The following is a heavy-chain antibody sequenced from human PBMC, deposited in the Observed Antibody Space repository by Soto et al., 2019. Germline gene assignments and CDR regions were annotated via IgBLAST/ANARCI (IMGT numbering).Heavy chain of an antibody. CDR3: ARDSLSGYDFNY. Sequence: PGGSLRLSCAASGFTFSDYHMNWVRQPPGKGLEWVSYMSNSGSLIDYADSVKGRFTISRDNAKNSLFLQMNSLRAEDTAVYYCARDSLSGYDFNYWGQGTLVTVSS. J-gene: IGHJ4*02. CDR1: GFTFSDYH. V-gene: IGHV3-11*01. D-gene: IGHD5-12*01. CDR2: MSNSGSLI.